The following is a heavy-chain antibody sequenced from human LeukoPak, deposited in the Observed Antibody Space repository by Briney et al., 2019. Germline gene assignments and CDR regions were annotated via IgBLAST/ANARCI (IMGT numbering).Heavy chain of an antibody. Sequence: TVSXGSISXGDYYXXWXRXPPXXXLEXIGYIYYSGSTYYNPSLKSRVTISVDTSKNQFSLKLSSVTAADTAVYYCARIVVVPAATRHYYYYYMDVWGKGTTVTVSS. CDR1: XGSISXGDYY. CDR3: ARIVVVPAATRHYYYYYMDV. CDR2: IYYSGST. V-gene: IGHV4-30-4*01. D-gene: IGHD2-2*01. J-gene: IGHJ6*03.